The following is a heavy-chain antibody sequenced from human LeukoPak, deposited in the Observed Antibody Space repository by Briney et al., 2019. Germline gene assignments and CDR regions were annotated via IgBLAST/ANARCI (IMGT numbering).Heavy chain of an antibody. CDR3: ACLHTFGRVTATLHYYFVLDV. Sequence: GGSLRLSCAASGFTVSGNYMSWVRQAPGKGLEWVSVIYSGGSTYYADSVKGRFTISRHNSKNTLYLQMNSLRAEDTAVYYRACLHTFGRVTATLHYYFVLDVW. V-gene: IGHV3-53*04. J-gene: IGHJ6*01. CDR2: IYSGGST. CDR1: GFTVSGNY. D-gene: IGHD3-16*01.